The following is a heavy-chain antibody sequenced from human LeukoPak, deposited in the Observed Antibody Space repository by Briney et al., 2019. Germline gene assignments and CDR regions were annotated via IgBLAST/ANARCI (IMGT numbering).Heavy chain of an antibody. V-gene: IGHV3-23*01. CDR2: ISGGGGST. CDR1: GFTFTSYF. Sequence: GGSLRLSCAASGFTFTSYFMNWVRQAPGKGLEWVSTISGGGGSTYYADSVKGRFTISRDNSKNTLYLQVNSLRAEDTAVYYCAKGGKWDVTPFDYWGQGTLVTVSS. J-gene: IGHJ4*02. CDR3: AKGGKWDVTPFDY. D-gene: IGHD1-26*01.